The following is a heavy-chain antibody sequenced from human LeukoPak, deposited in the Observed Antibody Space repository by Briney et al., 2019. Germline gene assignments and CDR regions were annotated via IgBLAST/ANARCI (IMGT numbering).Heavy chain of an antibody. J-gene: IGHJ5*02. Sequence: SGPTLVKPTQTLTLTCTFSGFSLSTSGVGVGWMRQPPGKALEWLGIIYWDDDKRYSPSLKSRLTITKDTSKNQVVLTMANMDPLDTATYYCAHRLKVRGDNWFDPWGQGTLVTVSS. CDR2: IYWDDDK. D-gene: IGHD3-10*01. V-gene: IGHV2-5*02. CDR1: GFSLSTSGVG. CDR3: AHRLKVRGDNWFDP.